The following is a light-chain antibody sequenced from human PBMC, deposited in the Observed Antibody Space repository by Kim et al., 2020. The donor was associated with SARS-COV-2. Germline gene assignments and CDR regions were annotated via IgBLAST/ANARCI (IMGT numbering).Light chain of an antibody. CDR3: QSYDSSNVV. J-gene: IGLJ2*01. V-gene: IGLV6-57*03. CDR1: SGGIASNY. CDR2: EDN. Sequence: KTVTLSCTRSSGGIASNYVQWYQQRPGSAPTTVIYEDNQRPSGVPDRFSGSIDSSSNSASLTISGLKTEDEADYYCQSYDSSNVVFGGGTQLTVL.